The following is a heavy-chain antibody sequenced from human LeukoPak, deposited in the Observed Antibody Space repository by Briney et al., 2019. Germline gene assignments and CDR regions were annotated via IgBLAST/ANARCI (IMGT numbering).Heavy chain of an antibody. V-gene: IGHV3-33*06. CDR3: VKDYGNCINCVCYGTPLYY. CDR2: IWYDGSNK. Sequence: GGSLRLSCAASRFTFSSYGMHWVGQAPGKGLEWVAVIWYDGSNKYYADSVKGRFTISRDNSKNTLYLQMNSPRAEDTAIYYCVKDYGNCINCVCYGTPLYYWGQGTLVTVSS. J-gene: IGHJ4*02. CDR1: RFTFSSYG. D-gene: IGHD2-8*01.